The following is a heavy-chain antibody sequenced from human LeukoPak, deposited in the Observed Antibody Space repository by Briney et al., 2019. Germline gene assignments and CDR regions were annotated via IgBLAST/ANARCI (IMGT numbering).Heavy chain of an antibody. V-gene: IGHV4-34*01. Sequence: PSETLSLTCAVYGGSFSGYYWSWIRQPPGKGLEWIGEINHSGSTNYNPSLKSRVTISVDTSKNQFSLKPSSVTAADTAVYYCASRVSRQQLVLRAFDIWGQGTMVTVSS. D-gene: IGHD6-13*01. CDR3: ASRVSRQQLVLRAFDI. CDR1: GGSFSGYY. CDR2: INHSGST. J-gene: IGHJ3*02.